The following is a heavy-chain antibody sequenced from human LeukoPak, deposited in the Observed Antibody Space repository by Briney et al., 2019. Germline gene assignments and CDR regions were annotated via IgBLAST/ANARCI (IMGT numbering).Heavy chain of an antibody. CDR3: AREWGMRGIGDGSWYGAEYFQY. Sequence: EGSLRLSCAASGFTFSGYWMHWVRQAPGKGPVWVSRINPDGTTTTYADSVRGRFNISRDNARNTLFLQMDSLRAEDTAVYYCAREWGMRGIGDGSWYGAEYFQYWGQGTLVTVSS. D-gene: IGHD6-13*01. J-gene: IGHJ1*01. CDR2: INPDGTTT. CDR1: GFTFSGYW. V-gene: IGHV3-74*03.